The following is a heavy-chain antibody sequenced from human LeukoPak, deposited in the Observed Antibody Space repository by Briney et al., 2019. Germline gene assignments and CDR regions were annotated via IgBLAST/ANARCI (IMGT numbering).Heavy chain of an antibody. CDR2: MNPNSGNT. Sequence: ASVKVSCKASGYTFSSYDISWVRQAPGQGLEWMGWMNPNSGNTGYAQKFQGRVTITRNTSISTAYMELSSLRSEDTAVYYCARVVNGDYSDYWGQGTLVTVSS. J-gene: IGHJ4*02. V-gene: IGHV1-8*01. CDR1: GYTFSSYD. D-gene: IGHD4-17*01. CDR3: ARVVNGDYSDY.